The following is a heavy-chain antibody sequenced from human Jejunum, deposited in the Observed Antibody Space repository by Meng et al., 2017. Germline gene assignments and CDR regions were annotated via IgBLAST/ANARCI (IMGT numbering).Heavy chain of an antibody. J-gene: IGHJ4*02. CDR3: ARGWKDAWFN. Sequence: QRRGRGPRLVGPLGPPSPACAGSGGCSSNYWWSWLPQPPGKGLEWIGEMHQSGSSNYNPSLKSRLTMSVDESKNHFSLKLNSVTAADTAVYYCARGWKDAWFNWGQGTLVTVSS. D-gene: IGHD1-1*01. V-gene: IGHV4-4*03. CDR1: GGCSSNYW. CDR2: MHQSGSS.